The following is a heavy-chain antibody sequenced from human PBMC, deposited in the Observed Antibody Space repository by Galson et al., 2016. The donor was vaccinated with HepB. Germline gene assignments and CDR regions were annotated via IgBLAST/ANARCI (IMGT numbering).Heavy chain of an antibody. CDR1: GFTFSNYA. CDR3: AFNPGPEDV. J-gene: IGHJ6*02. CDR2: ISTGSGYI. V-gene: IGHV3-21*01. D-gene: IGHD1-14*01. Sequence: SLRLSCAASGFTFSNYAMNWVRQAPGKGLEWVSSISTGSGYIYYADSVKGRFTISRDNAKNSLYLQMNSLRAEDTAVYYCAFNPGPEDVWGQGTTVTFSS.